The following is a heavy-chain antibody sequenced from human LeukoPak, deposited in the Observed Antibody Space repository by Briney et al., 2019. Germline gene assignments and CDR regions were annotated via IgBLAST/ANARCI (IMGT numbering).Heavy chain of an antibody. CDR1: GFDFSGYS. V-gene: IGHV3-7*01. J-gene: IGHJ4*02. Sequence: GGSLRLSCAASGFDFSGYSMTWVRQAPRKGLEWVANINQGGSDKSYVDSVKGRFTISRDNAKNSLYLEMNSLRVEDTAMYYCARTSRSSSIDDWGQGTLVTVSS. CDR2: INQGGSDK. CDR3: ARTSRSSSIDD. D-gene: IGHD2-15*01.